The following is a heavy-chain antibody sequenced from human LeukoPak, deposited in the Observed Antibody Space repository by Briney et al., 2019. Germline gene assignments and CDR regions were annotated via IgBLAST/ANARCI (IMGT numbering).Heavy chain of an antibody. CDR1: GFTFSSYA. J-gene: IGHJ4*02. CDR2: ISGSGGST. D-gene: IGHD1-14*01. CDR3: AKDRPDRQPLDYFDY. Sequence: GGSLRLSCAASGFTFSSYAMSWVRQAPGKGLGWVSAISGSGGSTYYADSVKGRFTISRDNSKNTLYLQMNSLRAEDTAVHYCAKDRPDRQPLDYFDYWGQGTLVTVSS. V-gene: IGHV3-23*01.